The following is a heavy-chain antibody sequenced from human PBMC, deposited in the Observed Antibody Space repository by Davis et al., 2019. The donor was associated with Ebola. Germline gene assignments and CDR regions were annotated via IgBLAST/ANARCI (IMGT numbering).Heavy chain of an antibody. CDR3: ARRRWLHARGGWNDP. D-gene: IGHD4-23*01. Sequence: PSETLSLTCAVYGGSFSGYYWSWIRQPPGKGLEWIGEINHSGSTNYNPSLKSRVTISVDTSKNQFSVKLSSVTAADTAVYYCARRRWLHARGGWNDPWGQGTLVTVSS. CDR2: INHSGST. CDR1: GGSFSGYY. J-gene: IGHJ5*02. V-gene: IGHV4-34*01.